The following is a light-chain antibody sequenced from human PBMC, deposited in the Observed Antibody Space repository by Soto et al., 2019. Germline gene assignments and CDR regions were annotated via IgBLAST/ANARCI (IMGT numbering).Light chain of an antibody. V-gene: IGLV2-11*01. Sequence: QSALTQPRSVSGSPGQPVTISCTGTSSDVGAYDYVSWYQQYPGKAPKLMIYDVNERPSGVPDRFSGSKSGNTASLAISGLQDEDEADYYCCSYAGSHTVVFGGATKLTVL. J-gene: IGLJ2*01. CDR2: DVN. CDR3: CSYAGSHTVV. CDR1: SSDVGAYDY.